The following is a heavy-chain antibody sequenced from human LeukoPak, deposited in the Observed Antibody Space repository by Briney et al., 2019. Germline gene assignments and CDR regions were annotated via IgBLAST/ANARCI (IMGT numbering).Heavy chain of an antibody. CDR3: TRSDCSSGRCPGFDN. J-gene: IGHJ4*02. CDR1: GDSVSSNSAA. D-gene: IGHD6-19*01. V-gene: IGHV6-1*01. Sequence: PSQTFSLTCGISGDSVSSNSAAWNWIRQSPSRGLEWLGRTYYRSKWFINYAQSVKSRIIINPDTPNNQVSLQLNSVPPEDTAVYYCTRSDCSSGRCPGFDNWGQGTLVTVSS. CDR2: TYYRSKWFI.